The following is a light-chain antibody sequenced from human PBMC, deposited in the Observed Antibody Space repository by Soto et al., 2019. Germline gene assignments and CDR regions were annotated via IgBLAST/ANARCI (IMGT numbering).Light chain of an antibody. Sequence: QSALTQPASVSGSPGQSITISCTGTSSDVGGYNYVSWYQQHPGKAPKLMIYDVSNRSSGVSHRFSGSKSGNTASLTISGLQAEDAADYYCCSYTTSSTVLFGGGTKLTVL. CDR1: SSDVGGYNY. V-gene: IGLV2-14*03. CDR2: DVS. CDR3: CSYTTSSTVL. J-gene: IGLJ2*01.